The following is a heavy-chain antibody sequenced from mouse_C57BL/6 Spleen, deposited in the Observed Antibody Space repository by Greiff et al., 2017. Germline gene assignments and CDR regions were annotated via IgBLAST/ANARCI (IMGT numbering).Heavy chain of an antibody. D-gene: IGHD2-2*01. J-gene: IGHJ2*01. CDR3: AIYDGYYFGD. Sequence: QVQLQQSGAELVKPGASVKVSCTASGFTFTSYWMHWVKQRPGQGLEWIGRIHPSDSDTNYNQKFKGKATFTEDKSSSTAYMQLSSLTSEDAAVYYCAIYDGYYFGDWGQGTTLTVSS. CDR2: IHPSDSDT. V-gene: IGHV1-74*01. CDR1: GFTFTSYW.